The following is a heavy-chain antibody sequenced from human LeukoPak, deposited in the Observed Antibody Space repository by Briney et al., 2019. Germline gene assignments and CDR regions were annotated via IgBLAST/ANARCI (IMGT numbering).Heavy chain of an antibody. CDR1: GGSISSGGYS. D-gene: IGHD3-22*01. CDR3: ARTAGSGYYPIDY. Sequence: SETLSLTCAGSGGSISSGGYSWRRIRQPPGKGLEWIGYIYHSGSTYYNPSLKSRVTISVDRSKNQFSLKLSSVTAADTAVYYCARTAGSGYYPIDYWGQGTLVTVSS. J-gene: IGHJ4*02. V-gene: IGHV4-30-2*01. CDR2: IYHSGST.